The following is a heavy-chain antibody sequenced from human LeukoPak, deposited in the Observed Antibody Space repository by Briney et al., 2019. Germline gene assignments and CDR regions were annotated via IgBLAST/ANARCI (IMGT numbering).Heavy chain of an antibody. Sequence: PGGSLRLSCAASGFTFSSYWMSWVRQAPGKGLEWVANIKQDGSEKYYVDSVKGRFTISRDNAKNSLYLQINSLRAEDTAVYYCARDRRAAGDYYYYYMDVWGKGTTVTVSS. CDR2: IKQDGSEK. D-gene: IGHD1-1*01. V-gene: IGHV3-7*01. CDR3: ARDRRAAGDYYYYYMDV. CDR1: GFTFSSYW. J-gene: IGHJ6*03.